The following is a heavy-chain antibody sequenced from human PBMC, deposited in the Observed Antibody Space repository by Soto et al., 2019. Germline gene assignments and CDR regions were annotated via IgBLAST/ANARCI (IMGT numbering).Heavy chain of an antibody. CDR1: GYSFSTHA. J-gene: IGHJ6*02. D-gene: IGHD1-20*01. V-gene: IGHV1-69*13. Sequence: ASVKVSCKASGYSFSTHAMHWVRQAPGQGLEWMGGIIPIFGTANYAQKFQGRVTITADESTSTAYMELSSLRSEDAAVYYCARDNWNDSSGYYGMDVWGQGTTVTVSS. CDR2: IIPIFGTA. CDR3: ARDNWNDSSGYYGMDV.